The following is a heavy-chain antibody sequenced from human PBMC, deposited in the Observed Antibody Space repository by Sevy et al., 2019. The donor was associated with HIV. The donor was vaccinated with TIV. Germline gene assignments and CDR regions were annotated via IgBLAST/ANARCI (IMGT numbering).Heavy chain of an antibody. J-gene: IGHJ6*02. Sequence: GGSLRLSCAASGFTFSNYGMHWVRQAPGKGLEWVAVISYDGSNKYYADSVKGRLTISRDNSKNTLYLQMSSLRAEDTAVYYCAKVRIEWLRNYYYYYGMDVWGQGTTVTVSS. CDR1: GFTFSNYG. CDR2: ISYDGSNK. D-gene: IGHD5-12*01. V-gene: IGHV3-30*18. CDR3: AKVRIEWLRNYYYYYGMDV.